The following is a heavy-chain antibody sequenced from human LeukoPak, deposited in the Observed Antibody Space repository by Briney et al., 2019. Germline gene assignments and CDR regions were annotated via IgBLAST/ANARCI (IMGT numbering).Heavy chain of an antibody. D-gene: IGHD2-15*01. J-gene: IGHJ6*03. Sequence: PSETLSLTCTVSDGAIAGYSWSWIRQPPGKGLEWIGYIYYSGDTNYNPSLQSRVTVSVDTSKNQFSLKLSSVTAADTAVYYCARGGWYCSGGSCYSSPSYYYYMDVWGKGTTVTISS. CDR2: IYYSGDT. V-gene: IGHV4-59*01. CDR1: DGAIAGYS. CDR3: ARGGWYCSGGSCYSSPSYYYYMDV.